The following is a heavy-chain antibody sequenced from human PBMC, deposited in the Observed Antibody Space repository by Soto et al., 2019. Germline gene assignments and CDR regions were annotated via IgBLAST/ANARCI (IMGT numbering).Heavy chain of an antibody. Sequence: SVKVSCKASGGTFSSYAISWVRQAPGQGLEWMGGIIPIFGTANYAQKFQGRVTITADESTSTAYMELSSLRSEDTAVYYCARYRGNQQLSWRYGMDVWGLGTTITVSS. V-gene: IGHV1-69*13. J-gene: IGHJ6*02. CDR1: GGTFSSYA. CDR2: IIPIFGTA. D-gene: IGHD6-13*01. CDR3: ARYRGNQQLSWRYGMDV.